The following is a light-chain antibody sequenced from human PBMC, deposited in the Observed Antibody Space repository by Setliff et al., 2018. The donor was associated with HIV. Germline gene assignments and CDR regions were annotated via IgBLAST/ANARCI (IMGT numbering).Light chain of an antibody. CDR1: QSVGSNY. V-gene: IGKV3-20*01. J-gene: IGKJ1*01. CDR3: QIHGSSRWT. Sequence: EIVLAQSPGTLSLSPGDRATLSCRASQSVGSNYLAWYQQKPGQSPRLLIYAASSRATGIPDRFSGSASGTDFTLTISRLEPEDFAVYYCQIHGSSRWTFGQGTKVDIK. CDR2: AAS.